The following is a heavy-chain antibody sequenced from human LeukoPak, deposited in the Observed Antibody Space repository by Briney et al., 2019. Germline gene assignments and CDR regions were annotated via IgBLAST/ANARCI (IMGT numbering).Heavy chain of an antibody. CDR1: GGSISSYY. V-gene: IGHV4-59*08. Sequence: SETLSLTCTVSGGSISSYYWSWIRQPPGKGLEWIGYIYYSGSTNYNPSFKSRVTISVDTSKNQFSLKLSSVTAADTAVYYCARIAVDYYDNSGYSHYYYYGMDVWGQGTTVTVSS. D-gene: IGHD3-22*01. J-gene: IGHJ6*02. CDR3: ARIAVDYYDNSGYSHYYYYGMDV. CDR2: IYYSGST.